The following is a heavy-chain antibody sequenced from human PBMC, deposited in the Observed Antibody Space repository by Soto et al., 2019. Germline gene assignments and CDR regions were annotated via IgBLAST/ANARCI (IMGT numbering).Heavy chain of an antibody. CDR1: GGSFSGYY. D-gene: IGHD3-10*01. CDR2: INHSGST. Sequence: QVQLQQWGAGLLKPSETLSLTCAVYGGSFSGYYWSWIRQPPGKGLEWIGEINHSGSTNYNPSLKSRVTISVDTSKNQCSLKLSSVTAADTAVYYCARGWRTYGSGSYYNYNWFDPWGQGTLVTVSS. V-gene: IGHV4-34*01. CDR3: ARGWRTYGSGSYYNYNWFDP. J-gene: IGHJ5*02.